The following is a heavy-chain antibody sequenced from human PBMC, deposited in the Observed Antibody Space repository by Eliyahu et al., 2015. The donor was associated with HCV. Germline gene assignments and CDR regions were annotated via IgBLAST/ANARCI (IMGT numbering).Heavy chain of an antibody. D-gene: IGHD3-16*01. J-gene: IGHJ3*01. Sequence: EVQLVESGGGLVEPGGSLRLXCAXSGFXFNTYAMNWVRQAPGKGLEWVSYIDNGETILYGDSVKGRFTTSRDNAKNFLYLQMNSLRPEDTAVYYCARDHAYPSYWFAYDFWGQGTLVTVSS. CDR2: IDNGETI. CDR1: GFXFNTYA. V-gene: IGHV3-48*01. CDR3: ARDHAYPSYWFAYDF.